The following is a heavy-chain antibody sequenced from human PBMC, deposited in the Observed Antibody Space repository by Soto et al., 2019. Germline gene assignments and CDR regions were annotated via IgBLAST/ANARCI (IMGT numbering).Heavy chain of an antibody. CDR3: AKDARPDSSSGGV. Sequence: EVQLLESGGGLVQPGGSLRLSCAASGFTFSSYAMSWVRQAPGKGLEWVSAISGSGGSTYYAASVKGRFTISRDNSKNTLYLQMNSLRAEDTAVDYCAKDARPDSSSGGVWGQGTLVTVSS. CDR1: GFTFSSYA. J-gene: IGHJ4*02. V-gene: IGHV3-23*01. CDR2: ISGSGGST. D-gene: IGHD6-13*01.